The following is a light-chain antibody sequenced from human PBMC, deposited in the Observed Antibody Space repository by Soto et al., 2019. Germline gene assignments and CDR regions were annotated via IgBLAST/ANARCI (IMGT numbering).Light chain of an antibody. CDR3: QQYNAYYS. V-gene: IGKV1-5*03. J-gene: IGKJ2*03. CDR2: KAS. CDR1: QTIISG. Sequence: QMPQSPSTLSRSVTDRVTITCRASQTIISGLAWYEQKPGKAPMLLIYKASSLKSGVPSRFSGSGSGTEFTLTISSLQPEDFATYYCQQYNAYYSFGQGT.